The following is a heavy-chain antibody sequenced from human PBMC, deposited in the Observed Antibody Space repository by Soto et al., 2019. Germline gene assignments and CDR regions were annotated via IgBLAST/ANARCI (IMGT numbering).Heavy chain of an antibody. V-gene: IGHV3-30-3*01. CDR1: GFTFSSYA. CDR3: ARYAGGMDV. CDR2: ISYDGSNK. Sequence: GGSLRLSCAASGFTFSSYAMHWVRQAPGKGLEWVAVISYDGSNKYYADSVKGRFTIPRDNSKNTLYLQMNSLRAEDTAVYYCARYAGGMDVWGQGTTVTVSS. D-gene: IGHD2-2*01. J-gene: IGHJ6*02.